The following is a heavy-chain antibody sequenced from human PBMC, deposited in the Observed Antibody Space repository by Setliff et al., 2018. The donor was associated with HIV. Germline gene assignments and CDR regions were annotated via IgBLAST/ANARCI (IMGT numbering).Heavy chain of an antibody. CDR3: ARGVTSSSVVPAAIGYLDL. CDR1: GGTFSSYA. J-gene: IGHJ2*01. V-gene: IGHV1-69*10. Sequence: SVKVSCKASGGTFSSYAISWVRQAPGQGLEWMGGIIPILGIANYAQKFQGRVTITADKSTSTAYMELSSLRSEDTAVYYCARGVTSSSVVPAAIGYLDLWGRGTLVTVSS. CDR2: IIPILGIA. D-gene: IGHD2-2*02.